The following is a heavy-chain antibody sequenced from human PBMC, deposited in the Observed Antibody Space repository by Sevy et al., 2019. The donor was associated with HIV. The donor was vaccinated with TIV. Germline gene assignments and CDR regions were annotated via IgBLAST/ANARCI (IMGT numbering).Heavy chain of an antibody. Sequence: GGSLRLSCAASGFTFDNYGMSWVRQAPGKGLEWVSAITSTGGSTYYADSVKGRFNISRDNSKNTLYLQINSLRAEDNDVYYCAKRYCSDGICKGVVEHWGQGTLVTVSS. J-gene: IGHJ1*01. CDR3: AKRYCSDGICKGVVEH. CDR2: ITSTGGST. D-gene: IGHD2-15*01. V-gene: IGHV3-23*01. CDR1: GFTFDNYG.